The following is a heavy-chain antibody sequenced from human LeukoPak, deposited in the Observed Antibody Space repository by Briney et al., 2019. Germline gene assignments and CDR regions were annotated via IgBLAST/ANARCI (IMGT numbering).Heavy chain of an antibody. CDR3: ARSYYYDSSGYFPPLF. V-gene: IGHV3-30-3*01. D-gene: IGHD3-22*01. J-gene: IGHJ4*02. CDR1: GFTFSSYA. Sequence: PGGSLRLSCAASGFTFSSYAMHWVRQAPGKGLEWVAVISYGGSNKYYADSVKGRFTISRDNSKNTLYLQMNSLRAEDTAVYYCARSYYYDSSGYFPPLFWGQGTLVTVSS. CDR2: ISYGGSNK.